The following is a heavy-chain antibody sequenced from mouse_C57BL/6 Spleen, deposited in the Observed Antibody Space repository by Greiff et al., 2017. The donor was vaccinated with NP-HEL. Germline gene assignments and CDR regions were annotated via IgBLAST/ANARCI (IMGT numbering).Heavy chain of an antibody. J-gene: IGHJ2*01. V-gene: IGHV1-64*01. Sequence: QVHVKQPGAELVKPGASVKLSCKASGYTFTSYWMHWVKQRPGQGLEWIGMIHPNSGSTNYNEKFKSKATLTVDKSSSTAYMQLSSLTSEDSAVYYCARGTTVERDYWGQGTTLTVSS. CDR3: ARGTTVERDY. D-gene: IGHD1-1*01. CDR2: IHPNSGST. CDR1: GYTFTSYW.